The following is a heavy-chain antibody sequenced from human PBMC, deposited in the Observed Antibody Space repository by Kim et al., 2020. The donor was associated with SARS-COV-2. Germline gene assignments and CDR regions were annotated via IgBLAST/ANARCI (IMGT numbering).Heavy chain of an antibody. CDR3: ARDHLRSCEACFDY. Sequence: GGSLRLSCAASGFTFSSYSMNWVRQAPGKGLEWVSSISSSSSYIYYADSVKGRFTISRDNAKNSLYLQMNSLRAEDTAVYYCARDHLRSCEACFDYWGQGTLVTVSS. CDR2: ISSSSSYI. V-gene: IGHV3-21*01. J-gene: IGHJ4*02. CDR1: GFTFSSYS.